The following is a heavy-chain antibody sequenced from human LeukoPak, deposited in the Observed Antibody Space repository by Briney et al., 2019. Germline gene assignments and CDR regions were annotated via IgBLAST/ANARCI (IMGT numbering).Heavy chain of an antibody. J-gene: IGHJ4*02. CDR1: GLTFSTSG. CDR3: ATETNGRHYDF. Sequence: GGSLRLSCTASGLTFSTSGFNWVRQAPGKGLEWVASIGPTGSDRYHADSIKGRFTISRDNANNFLYLQMNSLRAEDTAVYYCATETNGRHYDFWGQGTLLTVSS. V-gene: IGHV3-21*06. D-gene: IGHD1-14*01. CDR2: IGPTGSDR.